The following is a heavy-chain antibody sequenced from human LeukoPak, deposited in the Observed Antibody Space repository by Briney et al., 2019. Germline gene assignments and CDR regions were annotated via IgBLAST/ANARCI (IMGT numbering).Heavy chain of an antibody. D-gene: IGHD4-17*01. V-gene: IGHV4-39*01. CDR3: ARAYGARPYYYFDY. CDR2: IYYSGSA. J-gene: IGHJ4*02. CDR1: GGSISSNGYY. Sequence: PSETLSLTCSVSGGSISSNGYYWGWIRQPPGKGLEWIGAIYYSGSAYYNPSLQSRVTISVDTSKNQFSLKVTSVTAADTAVYYCARAYGARPYYYFDYWGQGTLVTVSS.